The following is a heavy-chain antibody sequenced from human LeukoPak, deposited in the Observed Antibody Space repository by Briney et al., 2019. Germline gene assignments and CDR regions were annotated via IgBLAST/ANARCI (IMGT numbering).Heavy chain of an antibody. Sequence: GGSLRLSCAASGFTFSSYSMNWVRQAPGKGLGWVSSISGSGGNTYYADSVEGRFTISRDNSKNTLFLQMNSLRDDDTAVYYCAKESGEYSSSSLDYWGQGTLVTVSS. CDR1: GFTFSSYS. CDR3: AKESGEYSSSSLDY. CDR2: ISGSGGNT. D-gene: IGHD6-6*01. J-gene: IGHJ4*02. V-gene: IGHV3-23*01.